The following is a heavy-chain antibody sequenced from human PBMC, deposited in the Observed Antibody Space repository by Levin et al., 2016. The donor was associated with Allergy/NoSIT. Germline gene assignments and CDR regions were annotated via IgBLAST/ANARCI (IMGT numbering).Heavy chain of an antibody. D-gene: IGHD3-10*01. Sequence: SETLSLTCTVSGGSISSSSYYWGWIRQPPGKGLEWIGSIYYSGSTYYNPSLKSRVTISVDTSKNQFSLKLSSVTAADTAVYYCARERTVLLWFGSQGGWFDPWGQGTLVTVSS. CDR2: IYYSGST. V-gene: IGHV4-39*02. CDR1: GGSISSSSYY. J-gene: IGHJ5*02. CDR3: ARERTVLLWFGSQGGWFDP.